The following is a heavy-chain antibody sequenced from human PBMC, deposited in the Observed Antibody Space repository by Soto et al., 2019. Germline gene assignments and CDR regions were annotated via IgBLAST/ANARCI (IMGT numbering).Heavy chain of an antibody. J-gene: IGHJ6*03. D-gene: IGHD3-3*01. CDR1: GYTFSNYG. V-gene: IGHV3-33*01. CDR2: IWYDGSKR. CDR3: ARNPYYDFWSGFYSSIYYYYYMDV. Sequence: GGSLRLSCAASGYTFSNYGMHWVRQAPGKGLEWVAVIWYDGSKRYYADSVKGRFTISRDNFKNTLYLQMNSLRAEDTAVYYCARNPYYDFWSGFYSSIYYYYYMDVWGKGTTVTVSS.